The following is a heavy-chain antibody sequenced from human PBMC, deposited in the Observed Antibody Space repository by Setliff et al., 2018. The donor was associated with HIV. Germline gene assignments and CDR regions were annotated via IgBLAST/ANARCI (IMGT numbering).Heavy chain of an antibody. CDR1: GGSVSSSSYY. CDR3: AREVRWELPQGFDH. V-gene: IGHV4-39*07. D-gene: IGHD1-26*01. Sequence: SETLSLTCTVSGGSVSSSSYYWGWVRQPPGKGLEWIGSIAYTGSGYYNSSLKSRVTISVDTSRNECSLKLTSVTAADTAVYYCAREVRWELPQGFDHWGQGSQGTV. CDR2: IAYTGSG. J-gene: IGHJ4*02.